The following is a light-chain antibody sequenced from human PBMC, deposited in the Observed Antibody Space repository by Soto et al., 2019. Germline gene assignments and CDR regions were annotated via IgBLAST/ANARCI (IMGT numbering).Light chain of an antibody. Sequence: DIQMTRSPSTLSASVGDRVTITCRASQSISSWLAWYQQKPGKAPKLLIYKASSLESGVPSRFSGSGSGTEFTLTISSLQPDDFATYYCQQYKTFGQGTKV. V-gene: IGKV1-5*03. CDR1: QSISSW. CDR3: QQYKT. CDR2: KAS. J-gene: IGKJ1*01.